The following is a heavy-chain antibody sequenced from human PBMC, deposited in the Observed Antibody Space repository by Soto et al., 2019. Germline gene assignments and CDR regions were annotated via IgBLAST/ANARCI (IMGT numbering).Heavy chain of an antibody. V-gene: IGHV1-69*01. CDR1: GGTFSSYS. D-gene: IGHD3-10*01. Sequence: GASVKVSCKASGGTFSSYSISWVRQAPGQGLEWMGGIIPIFGTANYAQKFQGRVTITADESTSTAYMELSSLRSEDTAVYYCARRSPVYYYGMDVWGQGTTVTVSS. J-gene: IGHJ6*02. CDR3: ARRSPVYYYGMDV. CDR2: IIPIFGTA.